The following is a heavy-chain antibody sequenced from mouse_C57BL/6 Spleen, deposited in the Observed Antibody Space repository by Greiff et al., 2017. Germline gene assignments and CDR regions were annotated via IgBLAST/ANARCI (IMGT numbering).Heavy chain of an antibody. V-gene: IGHV5-17*01. D-gene: IGHD1-3*01. J-gene: IGHJ2*02. CDR3: ARWSGNLDY. Sequence: EVKLMESGGGLVKPGGSLKLSCAASGFTFSDYGMHWVRQAPEKGLEWVAYISSGSSTIYYAETVKGRFTISRDNAKKTLFLQMTSLRAEDTAMYYCARWSGNLDYWGQGTSLTVSS. CDR2: ISSGSSTI. CDR1: GFTFSDYG.